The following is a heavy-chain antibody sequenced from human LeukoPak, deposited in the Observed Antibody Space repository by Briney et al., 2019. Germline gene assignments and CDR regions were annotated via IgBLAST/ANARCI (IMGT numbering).Heavy chain of an antibody. V-gene: IGHV3-64*01. J-gene: IGHJ4*02. CDR2: ISSNGGST. Sequence: GGSLRLSCAASGFTFSSYAMHWVRQAPGKGLEYVSAISSNGGSTYYASSVKGRFTISRDNSKNTLYLQMGSLRAEDMAVYYCARTTLSPLHYFDYWGQGTLVTVSS. D-gene: IGHD4-11*01. CDR3: ARTTLSPLHYFDY. CDR1: GFTFSSYA.